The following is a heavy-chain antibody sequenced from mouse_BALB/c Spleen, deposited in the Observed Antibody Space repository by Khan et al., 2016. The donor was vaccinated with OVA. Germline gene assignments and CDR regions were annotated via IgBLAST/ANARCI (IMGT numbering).Heavy chain of an antibody. D-gene: IGHD1-1*01. Sequence: EVKLLESGPGLVKPSQSLSLTCTVTGYSITSDYAWNWIRQFPGNKLEWMGYIKYSGSTSYNPSLKSRISITRDTSKNQFFLQLNSVTTEDTATYYVARSGTISTVVVTDFDFWGQGTTLTVSS. J-gene: IGHJ2*01. CDR1: GYSITSDYA. CDR3: ARSGTISTVVVTDFDF. V-gene: IGHV3-2*02. CDR2: IKYSGST.